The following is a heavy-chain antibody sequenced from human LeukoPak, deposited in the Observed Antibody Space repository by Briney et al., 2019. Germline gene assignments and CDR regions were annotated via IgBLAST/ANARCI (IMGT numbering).Heavy chain of an antibody. Sequence: GASVKVSCKASGYTFTGYYMHWVRQAPGQGLEWMGWINRNSGGTNYAQKFQGRVTMTRDTSISTAYMELSRLRSDDTAVYYCARGGTVTTKVYYFDYWGQGTLVTVSS. CDR1: GYTFTGYY. V-gene: IGHV1-2*02. CDR2: INRNSGGT. D-gene: IGHD4-17*01. J-gene: IGHJ4*02. CDR3: ARGGTVTTKVYYFDY.